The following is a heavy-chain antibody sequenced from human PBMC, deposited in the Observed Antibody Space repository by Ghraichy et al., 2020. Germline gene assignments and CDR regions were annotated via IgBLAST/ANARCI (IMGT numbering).Heavy chain of an antibody. Sequence: GGSLRLSCTASGFTFGDYAMSWFRQAPGKGLEWVGFIRSKAYGGTTEYAASVKGRFTISRDDSKSIAYLQMNSLKTEDTAVYYCTRAGGEEIVREYYFDYWGQGTLVTVSS. D-gene: IGHD3-22*01. V-gene: IGHV3-49*03. CDR1: GFTFGDYA. J-gene: IGHJ4*02. CDR2: IRSKAYGGTT. CDR3: TRAGGEEIVREYYFDY.